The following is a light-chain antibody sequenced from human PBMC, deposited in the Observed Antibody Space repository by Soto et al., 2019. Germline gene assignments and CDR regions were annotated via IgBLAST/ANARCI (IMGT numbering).Light chain of an antibody. CDR2: EVT. CDR1: SSDFGGYNY. Sequence: QSALTQPASVSGSPGQSITISCTGTSSDFGGYNYVSWYQQHPGKAPKLIIYEVTDRPSGASNRFSGSKSGNTASLTISGLQAEDEADYYCSSYTSTSTLFGTGTKPTVL. V-gene: IGLV2-14*01. J-gene: IGLJ1*01. CDR3: SSYTSTSTL.